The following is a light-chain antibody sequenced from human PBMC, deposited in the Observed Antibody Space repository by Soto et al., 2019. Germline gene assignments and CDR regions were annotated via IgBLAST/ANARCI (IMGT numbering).Light chain of an antibody. CDR1: QIVLYSSNNKNY. V-gene: IGKV4-1*01. CDR3: QQYYSTPN. J-gene: IGKJ2*01. CDR2: WAS. Sequence: DIVMTQSPDSLAVSLVERASINCKSSQIVLYSSNNKNYLAWYQQKPGQPPKLLIYWASTRESGVPDRFSGSGYGADFTLTISSLQAEDVAVYYCQQYYSTPNFGKGTKVDI.